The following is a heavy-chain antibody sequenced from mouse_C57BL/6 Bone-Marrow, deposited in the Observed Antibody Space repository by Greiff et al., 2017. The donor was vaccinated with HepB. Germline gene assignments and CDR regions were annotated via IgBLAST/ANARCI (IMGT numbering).Heavy chain of an antibody. D-gene: IGHD2-2*01. CDR1: GYTFTDYY. Sequence: VQLKQSGPELVKPGASVKISCKASGYTFTDYYMNWVKQSHGKSLEWIGDINPNNGGTSYNQKFKGKATLTVDKSSSTAYMELRSLTSEDSAVYYCARNLLWLRRSYYYAMDYWGQGTSVTVSS. V-gene: IGHV1-26*01. CDR2: INPNNGGT. CDR3: ARNLLWLRRSYYYAMDY. J-gene: IGHJ4*01.